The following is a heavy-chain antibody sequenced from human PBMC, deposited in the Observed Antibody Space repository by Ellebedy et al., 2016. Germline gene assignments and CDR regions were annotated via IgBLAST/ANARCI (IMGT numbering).Heavy chain of an antibody. V-gene: IGHV3-30*03. J-gene: IGHJ4*02. Sequence: GESLKISXAASGFTFSSFGMHWVRQAPGKGLEWVAVLSYDGSNEYYADSVKGRFTISRDNSKNTLYLQMNSLRAEDTAVYYCARGEATAAIDYWGQGTLVAVSS. D-gene: IGHD5-18*01. CDR2: LSYDGSNE. CDR3: ARGEATAAIDY. CDR1: GFTFSSFG.